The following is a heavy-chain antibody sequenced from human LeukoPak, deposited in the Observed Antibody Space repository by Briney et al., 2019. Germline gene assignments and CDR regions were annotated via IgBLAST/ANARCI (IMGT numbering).Heavy chain of an antibody. CDR2: ISYDGSNK. J-gene: IGHJ4*02. CDR3: ATSYV. CDR1: GFTFSSYG. Sequence: GGSLRLSCAASGFTFSSYGMHWVRQAPGKGLEWVAVISYDGSNKYYADSVKGRFTISRDNSKNTLYLQMNSLRAEDTAVYYCATSYVWGQGTLVTVSS. V-gene: IGHV3-30*03. D-gene: IGHD1-26*01.